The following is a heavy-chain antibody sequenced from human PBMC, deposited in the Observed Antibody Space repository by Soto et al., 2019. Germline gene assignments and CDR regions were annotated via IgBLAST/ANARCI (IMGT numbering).Heavy chain of an antibody. V-gene: IGHV4-59*01. CDR1: GGSMSGYH. CDR3: AKVGIAAAATVSLYFDY. Sequence: SETLSLTCTVSGGSMSGYHWSWIRQPPGKGLQWIGYIYHSGSTNYNASLKSRVTMSVDTSKSQFSLKRRYVTAADTAVYYCAKVGIAAAATVSLYFDYWGQGTLVTVSS. CDR2: IYHSGST. D-gene: IGHD6-13*01. J-gene: IGHJ4*02.